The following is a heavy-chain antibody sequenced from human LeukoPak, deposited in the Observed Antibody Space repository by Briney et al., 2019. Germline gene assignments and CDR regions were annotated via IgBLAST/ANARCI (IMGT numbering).Heavy chain of an antibody. D-gene: IGHD6-13*01. Sequence: VASVKVSCKASGGTFSSYAISWVRQAPGQGLEWMGGIIPIFGTANYAQKFQGRVTITADKSTSTAYMELSSLRSDDTAVYYCARDAIAAAGTQLPYYYYYMDVWGKGTTVTISS. J-gene: IGHJ6*03. CDR1: GGTFSSYA. CDR2: IIPIFGTA. CDR3: ARDAIAAAGTQLPYYYYYMDV. V-gene: IGHV1-69*06.